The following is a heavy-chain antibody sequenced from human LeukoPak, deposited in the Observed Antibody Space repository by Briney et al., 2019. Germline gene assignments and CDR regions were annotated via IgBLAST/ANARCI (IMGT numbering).Heavy chain of an antibody. CDR1: GGSISRSNW. Sequence: SGTLSLTCAVSGGSISRSNWWTWVRQPPGKGLEWIGEIYHSGSTNYNPSLKSRVTISVDKSKNQFSLKLSSVTAADTAVYYCARHVAGIDIFDYWGQGALVTVSS. V-gene: IGHV4-4*02. D-gene: IGHD6-19*01. CDR3: ARHVAGIDIFDY. J-gene: IGHJ4*02. CDR2: IYHSGST.